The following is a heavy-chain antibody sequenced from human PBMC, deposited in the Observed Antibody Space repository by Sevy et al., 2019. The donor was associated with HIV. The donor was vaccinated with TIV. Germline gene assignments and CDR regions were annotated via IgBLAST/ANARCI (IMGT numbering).Heavy chain of an antibody. Sequence: GESLKISCAASGFTFSNAWMSWVRQAPGKGLEWVGRIKIKTDGGTTDYAAPVKGRFTISRDDSKNTLYLQMNSLKTEDTAVYYCTAKVVVITLGAFDIWGQGTMVTVSS. CDR3: TAKVVVITLGAFDI. V-gene: IGHV3-15*01. CDR2: IKIKTDGGTT. D-gene: IGHD3-22*01. J-gene: IGHJ3*02. CDR1: GFTFSNAW.